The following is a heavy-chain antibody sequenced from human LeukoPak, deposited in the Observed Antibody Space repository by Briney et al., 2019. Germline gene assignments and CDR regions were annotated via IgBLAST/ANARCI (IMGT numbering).Heavy chain of an antibody. V-gene: IGHV1-46*01. CDR2: INPSGGST. CDR1: GYTFTSYY. D-gene: IGHD3-16*02. J-gene: IGHJ3*02. CDR3: ARPELIYDYVWGSYRPHDAFDI. Sequence: GASVKVSCKASGYTFTSYYMHWVRQAPGQGLEWMGIINPSGGSTSYAQKFQGRVTMTRDTSISTAYMELSRLRSDDTAVYYCARPELIYDYVWGSYRPHDAFDIWGQGTMVTVSS.